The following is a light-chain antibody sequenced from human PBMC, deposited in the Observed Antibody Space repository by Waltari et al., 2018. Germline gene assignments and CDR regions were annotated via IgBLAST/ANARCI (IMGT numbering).Light chain of an antibody. CDR3: QSFDSSLSASV. CDR1: SSNFGAGYD. CDR2: GNT. Sequence: QSVLTQPPSMSGAPGQKVTIPCTGGSSNFGAGYDAHWYQPFPGTAPKLLIFGNTNRPAGVPGRFSGSRSGTSASLAIAGLQSEDEAVYYCQSFDSSLSASVFGGGTKLTVL. V-gene: IGLV1-40*01. J-gene: IGLJ3*02.